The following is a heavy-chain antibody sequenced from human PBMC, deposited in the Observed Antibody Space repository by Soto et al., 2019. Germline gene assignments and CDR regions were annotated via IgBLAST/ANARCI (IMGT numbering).Heavy chain of an antibody. CDR3: AKCGWSFFDD. CDR2: ISGSGGST. D-gene: IGHD2-21*01. CDR1: VPTSRSYA. Sequence: GSLRQSCSDAVPTSRSYAMSWVRQAPGKGLEWVSAISGSGGSTYYADSVKGRFTISRDNSKNTLYLQMNSLRADDKAVAYCAKCGWSFFDDWGKGT. V-gene: IGHV3-23*01. J-gene: IGHJ4*02.